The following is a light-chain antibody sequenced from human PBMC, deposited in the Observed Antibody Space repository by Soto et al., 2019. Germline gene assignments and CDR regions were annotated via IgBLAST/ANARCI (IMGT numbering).Light chain of an antibody. CDR1: QSISRY. V-gene: IGKV1-39*01. Sequence: DIQMTQSPSPLSASVGDRVTVTCRASQSISRYLNWYQQKPGNAPKLLIYAASNLQSGVPSRFSGSGSGTDFTLTISSLHPEDFATYFCQQSHTPPLTFGGGTTVEIK. CDR3: QQSHTPPLT. CDR2: AAS. J-gene: IGKJ4*01.